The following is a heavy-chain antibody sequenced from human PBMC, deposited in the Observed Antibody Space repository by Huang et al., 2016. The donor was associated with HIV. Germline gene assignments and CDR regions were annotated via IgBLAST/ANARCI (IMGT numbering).Heavy chain of an antibody. CDR2: SSDSGST. D-gene: IGHD3-22*01. CDR3: ARMFKYDSGGYWGNDAFDI. V-gene: IGHV4-34*02. CDR1: GGSFSGHY. Sequence: QVQLQQLGAELLKPSETLSLTCAVSGGSFSGHYWTWIRQPPGRGLEWIGESSDSGSTNDNPTLKSRVTISGDTSQSQFSLKLNAVTAADTAIYYCARMFKYDSGGYWGNDAFDIWGQGTMVTVSS. J-gene: IGHJ3*02.